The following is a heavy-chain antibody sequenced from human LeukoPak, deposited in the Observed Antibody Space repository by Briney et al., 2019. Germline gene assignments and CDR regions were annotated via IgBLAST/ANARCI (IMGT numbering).Heavy chain of an antibody. V-gene: IGHV3-30*18. J-gene: IGHJ6*02. CDR2: ISYDGSNK. CDR1: GFTFSSYG. CDR3: AKDTVVTAPFYGMDV. D-gene: IGHD2-21*02. Sequence: GRSLRLSCAASGFTFSSYGMHWVRQAPGKGLEWVAVISYDGSNKYYADFVKGRFTISRDNSKNTLYLQMNSLRAEDTAVYYCAKDTVVTAPFYGMDVWGQGTTVTVSS.